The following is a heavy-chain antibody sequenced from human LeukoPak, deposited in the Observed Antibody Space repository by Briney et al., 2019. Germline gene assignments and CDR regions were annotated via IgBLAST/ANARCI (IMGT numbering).Heavy chain of an antibody. V-gene: IGHV3-23*01. CDR2: ISGSGGSA. CDR1: GFTFSSYA. CDR3: ASKGAHSSGYYFYEY. J-gene: IGHJ4*02. D-gene: IGHD3-22*01. Sequence: GGSLRLSCAASGFTFSSYAMGWVRQAPGKGLEWVSAISGSGGSAYYADSVKGRFTISRDNSKNTLYLQMNSLRAEDTAVYYCASKGAHSSGYYFYEYWGQGTLVTVSS.